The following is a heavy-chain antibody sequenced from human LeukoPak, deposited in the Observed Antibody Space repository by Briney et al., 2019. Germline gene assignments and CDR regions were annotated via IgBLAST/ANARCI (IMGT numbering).Heavy chain of an antibody. V-gene: IGHV3-23*01. CDR2: ISGSGGST. Sequence: GGSLRLSCAASGFTFSSYAMSWVRQAPGKGLEWVSAISGSGGSTYYADSVKGRFAISRDNSKNTLYLQMNSLRAEDTAVYYCAKSTLAARSSIDYWGQGTLVTVSS. CDR1: GFTFSSYA. D-gene: IGHD6-6*01. J-gene: IGHJ4*02. CDR3: AKSTLAARSSIDY.